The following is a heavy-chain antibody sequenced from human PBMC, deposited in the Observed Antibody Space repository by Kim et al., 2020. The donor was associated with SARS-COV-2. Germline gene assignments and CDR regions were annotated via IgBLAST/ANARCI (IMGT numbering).Heavy chain of an antibody. J-gene: IGHJ2*01. CDR2: FDVEDGET. V-gene: IGHV1-24*01. Sequence: ASVKVSCKVSGYSLSELSIHWVRQAPGKGLEWMGGFDVEDGETIYTQKFRGRVTMTEDTSTDTAYMEVSSLRFEDTAVYFCATALNYYTSGTSYFRYFDLWGRGTLVTVSS. D-gene: IGHD3-10*01. CDR1: GYSLSELS. CDR3: ATALNYYTSGTSYFRYFDL.